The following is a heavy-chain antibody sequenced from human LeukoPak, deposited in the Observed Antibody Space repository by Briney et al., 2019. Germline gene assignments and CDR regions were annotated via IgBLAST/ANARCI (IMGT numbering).Heavy chain of an antibody. CDR1: GFTVSSNY. CDR3: ARAREWELLYDY. J-gene: IGHJ4*02. D-gene: IGHD1-26*01. Sequence: TGGSLRLSCAASGFTVSSNYMSWVRQAPGKGREWVSVIYSGGSTYYADSVKGRFTISRDNSKNTLYLQMNSLRAEDTAVYYCARAREWELLYDYWGQGTLVTVSS. CDR2: IYSGGST. V-gene: IGHV3-66*01.